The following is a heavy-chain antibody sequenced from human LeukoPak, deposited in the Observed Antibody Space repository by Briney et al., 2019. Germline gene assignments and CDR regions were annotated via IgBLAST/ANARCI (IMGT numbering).Heavy chain of an antibody. V-gene: IGHV3-21*01. Sequence: GGSLRLSCAASRFTFSSYSMNWVRQAPGKGLEWVSSISSSSSYIYYADSVKGRFTISRDNAKNSLYLQMNSLRAEDTAVYYCASRIAAAGKGVDIWGQGTMVTVSS. J-gene: IGHJ3*02. CDR1: RFTFSSYS. CDR3: ASRIAAAGKGVDI. CDR2: ISSSSSYI. D-gene: IGHD6-13*01.